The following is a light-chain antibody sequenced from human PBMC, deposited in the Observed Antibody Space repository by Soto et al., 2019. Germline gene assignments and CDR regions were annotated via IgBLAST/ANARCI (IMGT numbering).Light chain of an antibody. Sequence: EIVMTQSPATLSVSPGERATLSCRSSRSVTSNLAWYQQKPGQAPRLLSYGASTRATGIPARFSGSGSGTEFTLTISSLQSEDFAVYYCQQYNNGWTFGQGTKVEIK. J-gene: IGKJ1*01. CDR3: QQYNNGWT. CDR1: RSVTSN. V-gene: IGKV3-15*01. CDR2: GAS.